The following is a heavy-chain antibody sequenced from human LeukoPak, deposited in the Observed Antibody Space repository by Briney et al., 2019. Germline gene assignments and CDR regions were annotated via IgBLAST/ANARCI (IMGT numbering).Heavy chain of an antibody. J-gene: IGHJ4*02. Sequence: PGGSLRLSCAASGFSFSNFAMTWVRQAPGKGLEWVSTISGSGDDTHYADSVKGRFTISRDNSKNTLYLQMNSLRAEDTAVYYCAKDHGAENDYGDYEMIPVERAHYYFDYWGQGTLVTVSS. CDR2: ISGSGDDT. CDR3: AKDHGAENDYGDYEMIPVERAHYYFDY. D-gene: IGHD4-17*01. CDR1: GFSFSNFA. V-gene: IGHV3-23*01.